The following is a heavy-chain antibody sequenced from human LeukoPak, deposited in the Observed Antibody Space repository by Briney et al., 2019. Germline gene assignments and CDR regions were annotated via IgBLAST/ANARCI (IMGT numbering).Heavy chain of an antibody. Sequence: ASVKVSCKASGYLFTSYGVSWVRQAPGQGLEWMGWISGYNGKTHYSQEVQDRITMTIDTSTSTAYMELRSLRPDDTAMYYCAKQYYDFWSGYYDYGMDVWGQGTTVTVSS. D-gene: IGHD3-3*01. CDR2: ISGYNGKT. CDR1: GYLFTSYG. CDR3: AKQYYDFWSGYYDYGMDV. V-gene: IGHV1-18*01. J-gene: IGHJ6*02.